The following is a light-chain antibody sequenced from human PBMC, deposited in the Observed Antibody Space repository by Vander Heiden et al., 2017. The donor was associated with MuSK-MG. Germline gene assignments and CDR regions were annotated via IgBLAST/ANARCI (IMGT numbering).Light chain of an antibody. CDR1: QAIRND. CDR3: RQDDTYPRT. J-gene: IGKJ1*01. Sequence: AIQMTQSPSSLSASVGDRVTISCRASQAIRNDLGWYQQKPGKAPKLLIYAASTLQSGVPSRFSGSGSGTDFTLTISSLQPEDFATYYCRQDDTYPRTSGQGTKVEIK. V-gene: IGKV1-6*01. CDR2: AAS.